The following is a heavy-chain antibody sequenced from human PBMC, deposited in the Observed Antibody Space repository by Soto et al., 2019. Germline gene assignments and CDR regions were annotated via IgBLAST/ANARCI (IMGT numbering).Heavy chain of an antibody. CDR1: GFTFSSYA. V-gene: IGHV3-23*01. D-gene: IGHD4-17*01. CDR2: ISGSGGST. CDR3: AKNPMNTVTTRYYYYYYMDV. J-gene: IGHJ6*03. Sequence: GGSLRLSCAASGFTFSSYAMSWVRQAPGKGLEWVSAISGSGGSTYYADYVKGRFTISRDNSKNTLYLQMNSLRAEDTAVYYCAKNPMNTVTTRYYYYYYMDVWGKGTTVTVSS.